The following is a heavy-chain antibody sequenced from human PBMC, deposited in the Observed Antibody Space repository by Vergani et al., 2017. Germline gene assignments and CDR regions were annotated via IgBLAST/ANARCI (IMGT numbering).Heavy chain of an antibody. D-gene: IGHD6-6*01. V-gene: IGHV1-58*02. Sequence: QMQLVQSGPEVKKPGTSVKVSCKVSGFTFTSSAMQWVRQARGQRLGWIGWIVVGSGNTNYAQKFQERVTITRAKSTSTAYMELSSLRSKDTAVYDCAAARRGDYYGMDVWGQGTTVTVSS. CDR1: GFTFTSSA. CDR3: AAARRGDYYGMDV. CDR2: IVVGSGNT. J-gene: IGHJ6*02.